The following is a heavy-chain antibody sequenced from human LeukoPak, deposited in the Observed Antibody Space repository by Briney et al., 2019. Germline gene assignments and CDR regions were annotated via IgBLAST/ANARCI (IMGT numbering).Heavy chain of an antibody. V-gene: IGHV4-59*01. D-gene: IGHD2-15*01. Sequence: SETLSLTYTVSGGSISSYYWDWIRQPPGKGLEWIGYIYYSGSTNYNPSLKSRVTISVDTSKNQFSLKLRSVTAADTAVYFCARERRGVAAATDRSFDYWGQGTLVTVSS. J-gene: IGHJ4*02. CDR3: ARERRGVAAATDRSFDY. CDR1: GGSISSYY. CDR2: IYYSGST.